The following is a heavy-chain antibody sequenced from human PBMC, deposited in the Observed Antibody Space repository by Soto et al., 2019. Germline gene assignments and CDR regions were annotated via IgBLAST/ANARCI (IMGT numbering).Heavy chain of an antibody. CDR2: IYPGESDT. CDR3: ARQKRLVGSMDV. J-gene: IGHJ6*02. D-gene: IGHD1-26*01. Sequence: GESLKISCEGSGYTFTSSWIGWVRQMPGKGLEWMGIIYPGESDTRYSPSFQGQVTISADKSISTAYRQWSSLKASDTAMYSCARQKRLVGSMDVWGQGTTVTVSS. V-gene: IGHV5-51*01. CDR1: GYTFTSSW.